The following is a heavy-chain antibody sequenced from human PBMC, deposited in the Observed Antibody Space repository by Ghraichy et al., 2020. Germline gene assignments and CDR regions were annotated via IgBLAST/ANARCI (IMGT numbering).Heavy chain of an antibody. D-gene: IGHD2-21*02. CDR2: ISNSGVNT. J-gene: IGHJ4*02. CDR1: GFTFGRYG. Sequence: GGSLRLSCAASGFTFGRYGMSWVRQAPGKGLEWVSTISNSGVNTFYVDSVKGRFTISRDNSRDTVYLQMNRLRAEDTAVYYCVKDPVRSNSRTSEDFHSDCWRQGALVNVS. V-gene: IGHV3-23*01. CDR3: VKDPVRSNSRTSEDFHSDC.